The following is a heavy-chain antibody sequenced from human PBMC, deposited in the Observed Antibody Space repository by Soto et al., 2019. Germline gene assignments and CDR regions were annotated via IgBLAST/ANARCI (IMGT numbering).Heavy chain of an antibody. D-gene: IGHD3-22*01. CDR3: ARQIYDSDTGPNFQYYFDS. CDR1: GYSFAGYW. V-gene: IGHV5-10-1*01. Sequence: GESLKISCKGSGYSFAGYWITWVRQKPGKGLEWMGRIDPSDSQTYYSPSFRGHVTIPVTKSITTVFLQWSSLRASDTAMYYCARQIYDSDTGPNFQYYFDSWGQGTPVTVSS. J-gene: IGHJ4*02. CDR2: IDPSDSQT.